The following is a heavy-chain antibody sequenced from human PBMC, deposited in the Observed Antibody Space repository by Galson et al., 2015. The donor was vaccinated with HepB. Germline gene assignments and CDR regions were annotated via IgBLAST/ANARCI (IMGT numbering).Heavy chain of an antibody. J-gene: IGHJ4*02. D-gene: IGHD6-13*01. CDR2: ISSSSSYI. CDR3: ASDSSSSWERVIDY. V-gene: IGHV3-21*01. CDR1: GFTFSSYS. Sequence: SLRLSCTASGFTFSSYSMNWVRQAPGKGLEWVSSISSSSSYIYYADSVKGRFTISRDNAKNSLYLQMNSLRAEDTAVYYCASDSSSSWERVIDYWGQGTLVTVSS.